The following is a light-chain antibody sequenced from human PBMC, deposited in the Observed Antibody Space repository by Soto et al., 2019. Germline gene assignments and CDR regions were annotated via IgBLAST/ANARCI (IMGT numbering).Light chain of an antibody. CDR1: SSDVGNYNY. Sequence: QSALTQPASVSGSPGQSITISCTGTSSDVGNYNYVSWYQQHPGKAPKLMIYDVSNQPSGVSNRFSGSKSGNTASLTISGLQAEDEADYYCSSYTTSSLRVFGGGTKLTVL. V-gene: IGLV2-14*01. CDR3: SSYTTSSLRV. CDR2: DVS. J-gene: IGLJ2*01.